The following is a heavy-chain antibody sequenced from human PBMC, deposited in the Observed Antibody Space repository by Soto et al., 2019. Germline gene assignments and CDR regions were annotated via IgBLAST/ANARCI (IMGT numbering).Heavy chain of an antibody. D-gene: IGHD2-2*01. CDR1: WGTFSSYA. CDR2: IIPIFGTA. V-gene: IGHV1-69*13. CDR3: PREVAPLTGYCSSTSCSGGMDV. Sequence: ASVKVSCKASWGTFSSYAISWVRQSPVQGLEWMGVIIPIFGTANYAQKFQGRVTITADESTSTAYMELSSLRSEDTAVYYCPREVAPLTGYCSSTSCSGGMDVWGQGTTVPVYS. J-gene: IGHJ6*02.